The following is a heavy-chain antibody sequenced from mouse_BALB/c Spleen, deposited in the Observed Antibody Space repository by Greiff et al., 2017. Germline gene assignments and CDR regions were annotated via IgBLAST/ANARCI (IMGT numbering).Heavy chain of an antibody. D-gene: IGHD1-1*01. CDR3: AALSTGGFAY. CDR1: GFSLTSYG. V-gene: IGHV2-9*02. CDR2: IWAGGST. J-gene: IGHJ3*01. Sequence: VKLMESGPGLVAPSQSLSITCTVSGFSLTSYGVHWVRQPPGKGLEWLGVIWAGGSTNYNSALMSRLSISKDNSKSQVFLKMNSLQTDDTAMYYYAALSTGGFAYWGQGTLVTVSA.